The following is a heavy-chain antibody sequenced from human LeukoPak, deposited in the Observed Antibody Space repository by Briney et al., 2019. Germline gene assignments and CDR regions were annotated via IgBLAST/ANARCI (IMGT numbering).Heavy chain of an antibody. CDR2: LYTTGTT. CDR3: VRDGANWEEPNDAFDT. Sequence: SETLSLTCAVSGASITSCYWSWVRQSAGKGLEWIGRLYTTGTTNHNPSLKSRVTMSGGSSKNQLSLTLTSVTTADTAVYYCVRDGANWEEPNDAFDTWGQGTLLTVSS. V-gene: IGHV4-4*07. J-gene: IGHJ3*02. CDR1: GASITSCY. D-gene: IGHD1-26*01.